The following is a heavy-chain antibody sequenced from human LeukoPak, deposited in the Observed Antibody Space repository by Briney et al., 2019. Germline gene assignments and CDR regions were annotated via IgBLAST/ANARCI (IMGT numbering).Heavy chain of an antibody. V-gene: IGHV4-61*02. D-gene: IGHD3-22*01. CDR1: GDSISSGDYY. J-gene: IGHJ3*02. Sequence: SEILFLTCTVSGDSISSGDYYWSWIRQPAGKGLEWIGRISSSGSTNYNPSLKSRVTISVDTSKNQFSLKLSSVTAADTAVYFCARGPYSYDSSGAFDIWGQGTMVTVSS. CDR2: ISSSGST. CDR3: ARGPYSYDSSGAFDI.